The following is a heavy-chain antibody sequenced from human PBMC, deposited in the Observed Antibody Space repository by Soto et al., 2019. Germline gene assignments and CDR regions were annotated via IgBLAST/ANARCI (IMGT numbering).Heavy chain of an antibody. CDR2: IWYDGTNK. J-gene: IGHJ4*02. Sequence: QVQLVESGGGVGKPGSSLRLSCAASGFIFTTHGMHWARQAPGKGLEWVAVIWYDGTNKYYEDSVKGRFTISRDNSGNMLYLQMSSLRVDDTAVYYCARDRAYYGVIEGFDHWGQGTLVTVSS. CDR3: ARDRAYYGVIEGFDH. CDR1: GFIFTTHG. V-gene: IGHV3-33*01. D-gene: IGHD4-17*01.